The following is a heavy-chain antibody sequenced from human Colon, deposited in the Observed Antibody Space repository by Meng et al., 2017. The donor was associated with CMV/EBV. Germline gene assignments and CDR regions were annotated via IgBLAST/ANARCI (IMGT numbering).Heavy chain of an antibody. Sequence: GGSLRLSCAASGFTFSAYTITWVRQAPGKGLEWVSRIRGYGGDAAYADSVQDRFTISRDNSHNTLYLQMNSLRAEDTAIYYCAKGAAFGVTAPDYWGQGTLVTVSS. V-gene: IGHV3-23*01. D-gene: IGHD3-3*01. CDR2: IRGYGGDA. CDR3: AKGAAFGVTAPDY. CDR1: GFTFSAYT. J-gene: IGHJ4*02.